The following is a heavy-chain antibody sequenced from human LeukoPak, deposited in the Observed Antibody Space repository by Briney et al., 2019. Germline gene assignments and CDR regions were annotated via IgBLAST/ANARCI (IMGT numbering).Heavy chain of an antibody. J-gene: IGHJ6*03. CDR2: IYYSGST. V-gene: IGHV4-39*01. CDR1: GGSISSSSYY. Sequence: PSETLSLTCTVSGGSISSSSYYWGWIRQPPGKGLEWIGSIYYSGSTYYNPSLKSRVTISVDTSKNQFSLKLSSVTAADTAVYYCARVSPSYCSSTSCYYYYYMDVWGKGTTVTVSS. D-gene: IGHD2-2*01. CDR3: ARVSPSYCSSTSCYYYYYMDV.